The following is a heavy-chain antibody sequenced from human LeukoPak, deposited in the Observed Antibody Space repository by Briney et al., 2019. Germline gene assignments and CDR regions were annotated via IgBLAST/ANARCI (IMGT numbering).Heavy chain of an antibody. J-gene: IGHJ4*02. V-gene: IGHV3-43*02. Sequence: PGGSLRLSCAASGFTFDAHAMNWVRQAPGKPLEWVSLISGDGGTTQYADSVKGRLTISRDNSRNSLYLQMRSLRTEDTAFYYCARRSGSPHNFDYWGRGTLVTVSS. D-gene: IGHD1-14*01. CDR3: ARRSGSPHNFDY. CDR2: ISGDGGTT. CDR1: GFTFDAHA.